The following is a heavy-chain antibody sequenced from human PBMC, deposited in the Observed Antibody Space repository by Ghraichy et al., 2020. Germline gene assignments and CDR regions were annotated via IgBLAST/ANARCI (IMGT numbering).Heavy chain of an antibody. CDR3: ARQWGHCSGASCYYSYGMDV. V-gene: IGHV5-51*01. D-gene: IGHD2-15*01. CDR1: GYSFTSYW. Sequence: GEPLNISCKGSGYSFTSYWIGWVRQMPGKGLEWMGIIYPGDSHTTYSPSFQGQVTISADKSISTAYLQWSSLKASDTAMYYCARQWGHCSGASCYYSYGMDVWGQGTTVTVSS. CDR2: IYPGDSHT. J-gene: IGHJ6*02.